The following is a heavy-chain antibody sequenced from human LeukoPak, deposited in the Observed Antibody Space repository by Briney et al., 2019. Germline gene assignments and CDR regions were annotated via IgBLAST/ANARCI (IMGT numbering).Heavy chain of an antibody. CDR2: IRYDGSNK. J-gene: IGHJ4*02. D-gene: IGHD2-2*01. CDR3: AKDVKRYCSSTSCPPDY. Sequence: TGGSLRLSCAASGFTFSSYGMHWVRQAPGKGLEWVAFIRYDGSNKYYADSVKGRFTISRDNSKNTLYLQMNSLRAEDTAVYYCAKDVKRYCSSTSCPPDYWGQGTLVTVSS. CDR1: GFTFSSYG. V-gene: IGHV3-30*02.